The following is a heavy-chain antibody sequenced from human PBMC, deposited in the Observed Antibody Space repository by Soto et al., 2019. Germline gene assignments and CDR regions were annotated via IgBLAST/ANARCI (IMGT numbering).Heavy chain of an antibody. D-gene: IGHD3-10*01. CDR3: ARLGSRYYYYMDV. CDR2: IYPGDSDT. V-gene: IGHV5-51*01. J-gene: IGHJ6*03. Sequence: PGESLKISCQGSGYSFTSYWIGWVRQMPGKGLEWMGIIYPGDSDTRYSPSFQGQVTISADRSISTAYLQWSSLKASDTAMYYCARLGSRYYYYMDVWGKGTTVTVSS. CDR1: GYSFTSYW.